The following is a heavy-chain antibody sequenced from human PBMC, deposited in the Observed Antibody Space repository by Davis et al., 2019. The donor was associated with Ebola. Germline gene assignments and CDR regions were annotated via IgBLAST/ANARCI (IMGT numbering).Heavy chain of an antibody. CDR3: ARGAGQLVLYYYYGMDV. J-gene: IGHJ6*02. V-gene: IGHV3-23*01. CDR2: IAGSGGST. D-gene: IGHD6-6*01. Sequence: GGSLRLSCAASGFTFSSYAMSWVRQAPGKGLEWVSAIAGSGGSTYHADSVKGRFTISRDNAKNSLYLQMNSLRAEDTAVYYCARGAGQLVLYYYYGMDVWGQGTTVTVSS. CDR1: GFTFSSYA.